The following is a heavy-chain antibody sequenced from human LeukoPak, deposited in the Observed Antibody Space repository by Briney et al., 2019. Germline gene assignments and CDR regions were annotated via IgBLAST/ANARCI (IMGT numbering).Heavy chain of an antibody. J-gene: IGHJ4*02. CDR3: ARMYSGTYGGIDY. D-gene: IGHD1-26*01. CDR1: GGSISSYY. Sequence: SETLSLTCTVSGGSISSYYWSWIRQPAGEGLEWIGRIYSSGSTNYNPSLRSRVTLSVATSKNQFSLKLSSVTTADTAVYYCARMYSGTYGGIDYWGQGTLVTVSS. V-gene: IGHV4-4*07. CDR2: IYSSGST.